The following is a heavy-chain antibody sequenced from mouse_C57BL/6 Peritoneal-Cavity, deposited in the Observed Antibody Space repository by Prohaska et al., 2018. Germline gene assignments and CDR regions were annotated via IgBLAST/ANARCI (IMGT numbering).Heavy chain of an antibody. Sequence: FTIYWMYSVQQRPGQGLEWIGRIHPSDSDTNYNQKFKGKATLTVDKSYSTAYMQLSSLASEDSAVYYCTISPGGYFDVWGTGTTVTVSS. J-gene: IGHJ1*03. CDR1: FTIYW. CDR2: IHPSDSDT. V-gene: IGHV1-74*01. CDR3: TISPGGYFDV.